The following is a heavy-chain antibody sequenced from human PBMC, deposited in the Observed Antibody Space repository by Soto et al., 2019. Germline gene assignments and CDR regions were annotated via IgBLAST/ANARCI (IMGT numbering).Heavy chain of an antibody. Sequence: GGSLRLSCAASGSTCSSYAMHWVRQSPGKGLEWVAVISYDGSNKYYADSVKGRFTISRDNSKNTLYLQMNSLRAEDTAVYYCARTFGEYAFDTWGQGTMVTVSS. CDR2: ISYDGSNK. J-gene: IGHJ3*02. D-gene: IGHD3-10*01. CDR3: ARTFGEYAFDT. V-gene: IGHV3-30-3*01. CDR1: GSTCSSYA.